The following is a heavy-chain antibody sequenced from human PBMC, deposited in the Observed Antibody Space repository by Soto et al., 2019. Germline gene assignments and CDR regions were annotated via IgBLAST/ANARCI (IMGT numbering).Heavy chain of an antibody. CDR2: IDPSDSYT. CDR3: VRAMVRGASYYYYYMDV. Sequence: GESLKISCKGSGYSFTSYWISWVRQMPGKGLEWMGRIDPSDSYTNYSPSFQGHVTISADKSISTAYLQWSSLKASDTAMYYCVRAMVRGASYYYYYMDVWGKGTTVTVSS. D-gene: IGHD3-10*01. CDR1: GYSFTSYW. V-gene: IGHV5-10-1*01. J-gene: IGHJ6*03.